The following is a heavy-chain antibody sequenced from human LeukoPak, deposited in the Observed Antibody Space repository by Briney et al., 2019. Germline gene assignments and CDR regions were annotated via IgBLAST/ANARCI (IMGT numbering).Heavy chain of an antibody. V-gene: IGHV1-46*01. CDR1: GYTFTSYG. J-gene: IGHJ3*02. CDR2: INPSGGAT. D-gene: IGHD2-15*01. CDR3: ARERTSSGADALDI. Sequence: ASVKVSCKASGYTFTSYGISWVRQAPGQGLEWMGIINPSGGATTYAQKFQGRVTMTRDTSTSTFYMELSSLRSEDTAVYFCARERTSSGADALDIWGQGTMVTVSP.